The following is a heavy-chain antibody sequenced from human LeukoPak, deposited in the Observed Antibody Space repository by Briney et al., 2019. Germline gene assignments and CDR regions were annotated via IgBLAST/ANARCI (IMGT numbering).Heavy chain of an antibody. CDR1: GFTFSSYW. D-gene: IGHD4-17*01. V-gene: IGHV3-7*01. Sequence: GGSLRLSCAASGFTFSSYWMSWVRQAPGRGLEWVANIKQDGREKYYVDSVKGRFTISRDNAKNSLYLQMNSLRDEDTAIYYCARGLESDYGDRPVDYWGQGTLVTVSS. J-gene: IGHJ4*02. CDR3: ARGLESDYGDRPVDY. CDR2: IKQDGREK.